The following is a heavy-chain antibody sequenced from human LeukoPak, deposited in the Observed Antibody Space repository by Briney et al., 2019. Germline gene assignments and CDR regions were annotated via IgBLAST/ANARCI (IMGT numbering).Heavy chain of an antibody. J-gene: IGHJ6*02. Sequence: ASVKVSCKASGYTFTSYGIRWVRQAPGQGLEWMGWISAYNGNTNYAQKLQGRVTMTTDTSTSTAYMELRSLRSDDTAVYYCARDRQAGATYYYYYYGMDVWGQGTTVTVSS. CDR2: ISAYNGNT. V-gene: IGHV1-18*01. D-gene: IGHD1-26*01. CDR3: ARDRQAGATYYYYYYGMDV. CDR1: GYTFTSYG.